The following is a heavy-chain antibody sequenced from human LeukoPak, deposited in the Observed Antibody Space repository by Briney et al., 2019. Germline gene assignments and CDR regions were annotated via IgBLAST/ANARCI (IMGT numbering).Heavy chain of an antibody. CDR2: IRTTAEGAKYA. D-gene: IGHD3-9*01. Sequence: GGSLRLSCATSGFSFTDYPMNWVRQAPGKGLEWISNIRTTAEGAKYAYYADSVKGRVTISRDDGKSTLYLHMNSLRDDDTAVYYCATDQRYAFDYWGQGILVTVSS. V-gene: IGHV3-48*02. CDR1: GFSFTDYP. CDR3: ATDQRYAFDY. J-gene: IGHJ4*02.